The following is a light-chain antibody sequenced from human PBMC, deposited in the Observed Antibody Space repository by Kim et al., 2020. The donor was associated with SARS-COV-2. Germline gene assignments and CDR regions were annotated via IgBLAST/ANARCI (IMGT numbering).Light chain of an antibody. J-gene: IGKJ1*01. Sequence: VADRVTIPCRASQSVSSWLAWYQQKPGKAPKLLIYKASSLESGVPSRFSGSGSGTEFTLTISNLQPDDFATYYCQQYNSYSPTWTFGQGTKVDIK. CDR1: QSVSSW. CDR3: QQYNSYSPTWT. CDR2: KAS. V-gene: IGKV1-5*03.